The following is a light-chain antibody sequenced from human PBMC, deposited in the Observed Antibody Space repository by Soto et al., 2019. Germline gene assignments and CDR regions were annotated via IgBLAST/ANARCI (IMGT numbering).Light chain of an antibody. CDR1: QGIRND. CDR3: LQLHIYPLT. Sequence: AIQMTQSPSSLSASVGDRVTITCRASQGIRNDLGWYQQKPGRAPKLLIHAASTLQSGVPSRFSGSGCGTYFSLPICSLLPEVFSTYYRLQLHIYPLTFVGGINVDIK. CDR2: AAS. J-gene: IGKJ4*01. V-gene: IGKV1-6*01.